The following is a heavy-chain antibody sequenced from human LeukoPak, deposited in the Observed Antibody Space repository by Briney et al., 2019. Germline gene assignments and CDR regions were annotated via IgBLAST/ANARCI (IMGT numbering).Heavy chain of an antibody. J-gene: IGHJ4*02. CDR2: IKEDGSIQ. CDR1: GFTFSSYW. V-gene: IGHV3-7*01. D-gene: IGHD6-19*01. Sequence: GGSLRLSCVASGFTFSSYWMTWVRQAPGKGLEWLANIKEDGSIQYYLDSVRGRFTISRDNAKTSVYLQLNSLRADDTAVYYCARDVWTGVAVSDYWGQGTLVTVSS. CDR3: ARDVWTGVAVSDY.